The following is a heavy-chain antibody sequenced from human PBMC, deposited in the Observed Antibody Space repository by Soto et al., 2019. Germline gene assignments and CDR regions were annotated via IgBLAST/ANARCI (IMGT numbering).Heavy chain of an antibody. CDR2: MNPNRGNT. Sequence: QVQLVQSGAEAKKPGASVKVSCKASGDTFTSYDINWVRQAPGQGLEWLGRMNPNRGNTGCSENFQDKVNMNRDTSISTAYMELTSLRSDDRVVYYCARGFIDRGGVATQWGHGPPVTVCS. D-gene: IGHD5-12*01. V-gene: IGHV1-8*01. CDR3: ARGFIDRGGVATQ. J-gene: IGHJ4*01. CDR1: GDTFTSYD.